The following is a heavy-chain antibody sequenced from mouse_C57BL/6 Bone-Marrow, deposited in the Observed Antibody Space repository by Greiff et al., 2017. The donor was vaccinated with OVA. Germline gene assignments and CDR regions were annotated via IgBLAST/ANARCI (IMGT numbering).Heavy chain of an antibody. Sequence: EVMLVESGGGLVKPGGSLKLSCAASGFTFSSYAMSWVRQTPEKRLEWVATISDGGSYTYYPDNVKGRFTISRDNAKNNLYLQMSHLKSEDTAMYYCARDPGPYYFDYWGQGTTLTVSS. CDR3: ARDPGPYYFDY. CDR2: ISDGGSYT. CDR1: GFTFSSYA. V-gene: IGHV5-4*01. J-gene: IGHJ2*01.